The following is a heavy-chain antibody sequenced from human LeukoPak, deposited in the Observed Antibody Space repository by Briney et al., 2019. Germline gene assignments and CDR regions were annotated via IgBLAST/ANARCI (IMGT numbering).Heavy chain of an antibody. J-gene: IGHJ4*02. Sequence: SLRLSCASSGFTFDDYAMHWVRQAPGKGLEWVSGISWNSGSIGYADSVKGRFTISRDNAKNSLYLQMNSLRAEDTALYYCAKGGPRIVGAHIGYWGQGTLVTVSS. CDR1: GFTFDDYA. CDR3: AKGGPRIVGAHIGY. D-gene: IGHD1-26*01. CDR2: ISWNSGSI. V-gene: IGHV3-9*01.